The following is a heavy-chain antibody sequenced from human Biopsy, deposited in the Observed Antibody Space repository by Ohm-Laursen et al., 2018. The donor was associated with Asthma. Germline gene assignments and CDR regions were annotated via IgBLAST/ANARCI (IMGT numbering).Heavy chain of an antibody. Sequence: SLRPSCAASGFSFSNFAIHWVRQAPGKGLEWVGVISKDASTQDYAVSVKGRFTMARDNSKNTLDLQMNSLREEDTAVYYCVRDGTDDAFDIWGQGTVVSVSS. V-gene: IGHV3-30*06. D-gene: IGHD1-1*01. CDR2: ISKDASTQ. J-gene: IGHJ3*02. CDR3: VRDGTDDAFDI. CDR1: GFSFSNFA.